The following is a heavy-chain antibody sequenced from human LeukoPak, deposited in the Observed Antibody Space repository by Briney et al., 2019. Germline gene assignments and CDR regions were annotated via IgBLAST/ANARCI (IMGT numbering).Heavy chain of an antibody. J-gene: IGHJ5*02. CDR3: ARIRISSTSQNYFDP. D-gene: IGHD2-2*01. V-gene: IGHV4-30-4*07. CDR1: GGTLTSGGYS. Sequence: TPSETLSLTCAVSGGTLTSGGYSWSWIRQSPGKALEWIGYIYYSGSAYYNPSLKSRVDISFDTSKNQFSLRMTSVTAADSAIYFCARIRISSTSQNYFDPWGQGTLVTVSS. CDR2: IYYSGSA.